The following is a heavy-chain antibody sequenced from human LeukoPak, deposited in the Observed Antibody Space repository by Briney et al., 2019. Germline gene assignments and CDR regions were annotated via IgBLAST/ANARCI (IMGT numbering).Heavy chain of an antibody. D-gene: IGHD5-18*01. CDR3: ARESSYGFDY. Sequence: GGSLRLSCAASGFTLSDYFMIWIRQAPGKGLEWVSYISSSGSAVYYADSVKGRFTISRDNARNSLYLQMNSLRADDTAVYYCARESSYGFDYWGQGTLVTVSS. V-gene: IGHV3-11*01. J-gene: IGHJ4*02. CDR2: ISSSGSAV. CDR1: GFTLSDYF.